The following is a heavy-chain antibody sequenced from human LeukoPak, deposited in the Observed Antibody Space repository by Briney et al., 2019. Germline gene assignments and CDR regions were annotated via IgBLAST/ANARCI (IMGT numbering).Heavy chain of an antibody. CDR1: GFTFSNFG. Sequence: PGRSLRLSCAASGFTFSNFGMHWVRQAPGKGLEWVAVIRFDGSNKYYADSVKGRFTISRDNSKNTLYLQMNSLRAEDTAVYYCAKEFSDTAMDDYWGQGTLVTVSS. J-gene: IGHJ4*02. V-gene: IGHV3-30*02. CDR2: IRFDGSNK. D-gene: IGHD5-18*01. CDR3: AKEFSDTAMDDY.